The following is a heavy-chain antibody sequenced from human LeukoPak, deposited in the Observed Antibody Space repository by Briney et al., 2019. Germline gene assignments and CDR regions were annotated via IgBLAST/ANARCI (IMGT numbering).Heavy chain of an antibody. CDR1: GGSFSGYY. Sequence: SETLSLTCAVYGGSFSGYYWSWIRQPPGKGLEWIGEINHRGSTNYNPSLKSRVTISVDTSKNQFSLKLSSVTAADTAVYYCARGLRFQWLPLFDYWGQGTLVTVSS. V-gene: IGHV4-34*01. CDR2: INHRGST. CDR3: ARGLRFQWLPLFDY. J-gene: IGHJ4*02. D-gene: IGHD5-24*01.